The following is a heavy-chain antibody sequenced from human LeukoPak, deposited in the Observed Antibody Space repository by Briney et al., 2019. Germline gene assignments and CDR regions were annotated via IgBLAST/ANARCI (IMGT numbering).Heavy chain of an antibody. V-gene: IGHV1-46*01. CDR3: ARDQEAFDD. J-gene: IGHJ4*02. CDR1: GYSFTSNY. CDR2: IYPSDGST. Sequence: ASVKVSCKASGYSFTSNYVHGVRQAPGQGLEWMGMIYPSDGSTSYAQKFQGRVTVTRDTSTSTVHMELSGLRSEDTAVYYCARDQEAFDDWGQGTLVTVSS.